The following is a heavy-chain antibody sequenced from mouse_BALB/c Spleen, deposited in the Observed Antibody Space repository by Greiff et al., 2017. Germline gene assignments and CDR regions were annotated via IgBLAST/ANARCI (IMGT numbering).Heavy chain of an antibody. V-gene: IGHV3-6*02. D-gene: IGHD1-1*01. CDR1: GYSITSGYY. J-gene: IGHJ2*01. CDR3: AREGYYDVFDY. Sequence: EVKLMESGPGLVKPSQSLSLTCSVTGYSITSGYYWNWIRQFPGNKLEWMGYISYDGSNNYNPSLKNRISITRDTSKNQFFLKLNSVTTEDTATYYCAREGYYDVFDYWGQGTTLTVSS. CDR2: ISYDGSN.